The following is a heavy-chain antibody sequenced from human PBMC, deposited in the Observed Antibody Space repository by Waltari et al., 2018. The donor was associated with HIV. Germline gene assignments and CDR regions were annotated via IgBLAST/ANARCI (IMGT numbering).Heavy chain of an antibody. J-gene: IGHJ5*02. D-gene: IGHD4-17*01. CDR2: MYHSGST. Sequence: QVQLQESGPGLVKPSETLSLTCGVSGGSISTYNWWRGVRQPPGKGLEWIGEMYHSGSTNYNASLKRRVTISVDKSKNQFSLKLISVTAADTAVYYCARVLTGDYGSSWFDPWGQGILVTVSS. CDR3: ARVLTGDYGSSWFDP. CDR1: GGSISTYNW. V-gene: IGHV4-4*02.